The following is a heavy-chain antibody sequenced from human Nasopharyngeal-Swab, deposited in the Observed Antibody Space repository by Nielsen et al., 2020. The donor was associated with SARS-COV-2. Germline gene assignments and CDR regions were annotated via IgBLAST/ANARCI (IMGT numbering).Heavy chain of an antibody. J-gene: IGHJ3*01. D-gene: IGHD3-10*01. V-gene: IGHV4-61*08. CDR3: ARGTNYYGSGDF. CDR2: IYYTGST. CDR1: GGSISSGDYY. Sequence: SETLSLTCSVSGGSISSGDYYWSWIRQPPGKGLEWIGHIYYTGSTHYNPPLKSRVTISVGTSKNQFSLNLNSVTAADTAVYYCARGTNYYGSGDFWGQGTMVTVSS.